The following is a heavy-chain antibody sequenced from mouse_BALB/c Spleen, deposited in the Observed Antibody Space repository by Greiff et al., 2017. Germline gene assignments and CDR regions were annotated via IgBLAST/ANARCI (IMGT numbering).Heavy chain of an antibody. CDR1: GFTFSSYA. Sequence: EVQRVESGGGLVKPGGSLKLSCAASGFTFSSYAMSWVRQTPEKRLEWVASISSGGSTYYPDSVKGRFTISRDNARNILYLQMSSLRSEDTAMYYCARYGNYVPLAYWGQGTLVTVSA. V-gene: IGHV5-6-5*01. CDR2: ISSGGST. J-gene: IGHJ3*01. D-gene: IGHD2-10*02. CDR3: ARYGNYVPLAY.